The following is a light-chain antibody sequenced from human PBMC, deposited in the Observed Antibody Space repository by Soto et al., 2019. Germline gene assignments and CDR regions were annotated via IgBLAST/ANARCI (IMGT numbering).Light chain of an antibody. Sequence: QSALTQPPSASGSPGQSVTISCTGTSSDVGGYNFVSWYQQHPGKVPKSVIFEVSKRPSGVPDRFSGSKSGNTASLTVSGLQAEGEAEYYRSSFGAGNKVLFGGGTKLTVL. CDR1: SSDVGGYNF. V-gene: IGLV2-8*01. CDR3: SSFGAGNKVL. CDR2: EVS. J-gene: IGLJ3*02.